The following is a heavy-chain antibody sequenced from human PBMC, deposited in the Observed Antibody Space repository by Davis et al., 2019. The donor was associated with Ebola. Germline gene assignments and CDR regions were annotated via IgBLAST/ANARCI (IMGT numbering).Heavy chain of an antibody. D-gene: IGHD3-22*01. CDR2: INPNSGGT. CDR1: GYTFTGSY. Sequence: AASVKVSCKASGYTFTGSYIHWFRQAPGQGLEWMGRINPNSGGTNYPQKFQGRVTMTSDSSISTAYMELSRLRPDDTAVYYCARGWNYYDSGGYYSWFDPWGQGTLVTVSS. V-gene: IGHV1-2*06. CDR3: ARGWNYYDSGGYYSWFDP. J-gene: IGHJ5*02.